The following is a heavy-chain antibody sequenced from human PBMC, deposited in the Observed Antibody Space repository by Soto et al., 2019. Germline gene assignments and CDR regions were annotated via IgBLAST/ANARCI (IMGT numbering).Heavy chain of an antibody. CDR1: GFIFRNYV. Sequence: GGSLRLSCAGSGFIFRNYVMSWVRQAPGKGLEWASAISPSGGNTSYADFVKGRFTISRDNSKNTLSLQMNGLRAEDSALYYCTKVYRWAIRALDFWGQGTMVTV. V-gene: IGHV3-23*01. CDR3: TKVYRWAIRALDF. J-gene: IGHJ3*01. CDR2: ISPSGGNT. D-gene: IGHD2-2*02.